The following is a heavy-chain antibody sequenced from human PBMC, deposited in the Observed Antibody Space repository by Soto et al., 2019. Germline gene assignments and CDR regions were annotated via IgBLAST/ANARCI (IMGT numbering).Heavy chain of an antibody. CDR3: ARDRGSSGWYSFDY. CDR2: IRAQNGNT. Sequence: QVQLVQSGAEVKKPGASVKVACKASGYTFTTYGISWVRQAPGQGLEWMGWIRAQNGNTNYAQKFQDRVTMTTDTSTSTAYMELRSLRSDDTAVYYCARDRGSSGWYSFDYWGQGTLVTVSS. CDR1: GYTFTTYG. V-gene: IGHV1-18*01. J-gene: IGHJ4*02. D-gene: IGHD6-19*01.